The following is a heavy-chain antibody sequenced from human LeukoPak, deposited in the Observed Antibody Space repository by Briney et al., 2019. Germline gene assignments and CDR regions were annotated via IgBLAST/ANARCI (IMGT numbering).Heavy chain of an antibody. CDR3: AKGGAYYDFCLGS. V-gene: IGHV3-23*01. CDR1: GFTFSDYA. CDR2: ISGITGRT. J-gene: IGHJ4*02. Sequence: GGSLRLSCASSGFTFSDYAMTWVRQAPGKGLEWVPSISGITGRTYYADSVKGRFTISRDNSKNTLYLQMNSLRAGDTAIYYCAKGGAYYDFCLGSWGQGTLVTVSS. D-gene: IGHD3-3*01.